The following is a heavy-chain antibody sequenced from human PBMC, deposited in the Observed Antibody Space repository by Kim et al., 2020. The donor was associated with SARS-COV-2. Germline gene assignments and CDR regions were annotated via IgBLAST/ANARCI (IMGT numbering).Heavy chain of an antibody. J-gene: IGHJ4*02. CDR3: ALQYSSSWYVEDY. CDR2: IIPIFGTA. D-gene: IGHD6-13*01. CDR1: GGTFSSYA. Sequence: SVKVSCKASGGTFSSYAISWVRQAPGQGLEWMGGIIPIFGTANYAQKFQGRVTITADESTSTAYMELSSLRSEDTAVYYCALQYSSSWYVEDYWGQGTLVTVSS. V-gene: IGHV1-69*13.